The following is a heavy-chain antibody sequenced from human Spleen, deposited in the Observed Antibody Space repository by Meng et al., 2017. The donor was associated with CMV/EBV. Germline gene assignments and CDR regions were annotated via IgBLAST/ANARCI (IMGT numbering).Heavy chain of an antibody. V-gene: IGHV3-23*03. CDR2: IHRGGSST. CDR1: GFTFSNYG. J-gene: IGHJ4*02. D-gene: IGHD3-3*01. Sequence: CAASGFTFSNYGMAWVRQAPGKGLEWVSDIHRGGSSTYYADSVKGRFTISRDNSRNTLYLQMNSLRAEDTAVYYCAKDLFCCTGNFDHWGQGTLVTVSS. CDR3: AKDLFCCTGNFDH.